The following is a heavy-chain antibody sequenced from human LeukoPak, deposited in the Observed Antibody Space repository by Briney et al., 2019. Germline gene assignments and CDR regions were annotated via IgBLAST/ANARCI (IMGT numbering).Heavy chain of an antibody. Sequence: GGSLRLSCAASGFTVSSNYMSWVRQAPGKGLEWVSVIYSGGSTYYADSVKGRFTISRDNSKNTLYLQMNSLRAEDTAVYYCARVSITMVRGVITYYCYYMDVWGKGTTVTISS. CDR3: ARVSITMVRGVITYYCYYMDV. CDR2: IYSGGST. CDR1: GFTVSSNY. V-gene: IGHV3-53*01. J-gene: IGHJ6*03. D-gene: IGHD3-10*01.